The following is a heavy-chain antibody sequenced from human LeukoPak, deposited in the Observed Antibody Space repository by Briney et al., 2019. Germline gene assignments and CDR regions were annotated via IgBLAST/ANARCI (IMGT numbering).Heavy chain of an antibody. Sequence: TSETLSLTCTDSGDSISRSIYYWGWIRQPPGKGLEWIGSIYYSGSTFFNPSLESRATISVDTSKNQFSLRLTSVTAADTAVYSCATVRFGHGVYWGQGTLVTVSS. CDR1: GDSISRSIYY. V-gene: IGHV4-39*01. J-gene: IGHJ4*02. CDR2: IYYSGST. CDR3: ATVRFGHGVY. D-gene: IGHD3-10*01.